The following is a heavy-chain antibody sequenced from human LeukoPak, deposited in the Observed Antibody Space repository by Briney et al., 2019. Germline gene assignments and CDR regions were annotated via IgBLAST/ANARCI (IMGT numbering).Heavy chain of an antibody. V-gene: IGHV3-23*01. D-gene: IGHD1-26*01. Sequence: LRGGCLRLSCAASGFTFSSYAMSWVRQAPGKGLEWVSAISGRGGGTYYADSVKGRFTISRDNSKNTLSLQMNSLRAEDTAVYYCAKDGVRGALDAFDIGGRETVDTVSS. CDR1: GFTFSSYA. J-gene: IGHJ3*02. CDR3: AKDGVRGALDAFDI. CDR2: ISGRGGGT.